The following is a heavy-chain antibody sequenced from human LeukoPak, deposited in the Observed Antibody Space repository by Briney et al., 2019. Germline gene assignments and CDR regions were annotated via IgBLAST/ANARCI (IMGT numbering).Heavy chain of an antibody. V-gene: IGHV1-8*03. CDR3: ARGGGGSYGDYYYYYYMDV. Sequence: ASVKVSCKASGYTFTSYDINWVRQATGQGLEWMGWMNPNSGNTGYAQKFQGRVTITRNTSISTAYMELSSLRSEDTAVYYCARGGGGSYGDYYYYYYMDVWGKGITVTVSS. J-gene: IGHJ6*03. D-gene: IGHD1-26*01. CDR2: MNPNSGNT. CDR1: GYTFTSYD.